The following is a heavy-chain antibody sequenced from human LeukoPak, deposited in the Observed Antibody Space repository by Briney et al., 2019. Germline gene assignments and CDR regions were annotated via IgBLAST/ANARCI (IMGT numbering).Heavy chain of an antibody. CDR1: GYTFTNYY. J-gene: IGHJ4*02. Sequence: ASVKVSCKASGYTFTNYYMHLVRQAPGQGLEWMGIINPSGGSTNYAQKFQGRVTMTRDTSTSTVYMEPSSLRSEDTAVYYCGRDQGYSGYDSPDYWGQGTLVTVSS. CDR3: GRDQGYSGYDSPDY. CDR2: INPSGGST. V-gene: IGHV1-46*01. D-gene: IGHD5-12*01.